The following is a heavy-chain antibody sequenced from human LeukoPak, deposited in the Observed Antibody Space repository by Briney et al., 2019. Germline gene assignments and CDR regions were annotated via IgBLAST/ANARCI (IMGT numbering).Heavy chain of an antibody. J-gene: IGHJ4*02. CDR3: VKEIAFYDY. CDR1: GFTFSNYP. V-gene: IGHV3-64D*06. CDR2: ISSEGRTT. Sequence: GGSLRLSCSASGFTFSNYPMHWLRQAPGKGLEYVSAISSEGRTTYYADSVRGRFTISRDNSRNTLYLQMSSLRVEDTAIYYCVKEIAFYDYWGQGTLVTVSS. D-gene: IGHD2/OR15-2a*01.